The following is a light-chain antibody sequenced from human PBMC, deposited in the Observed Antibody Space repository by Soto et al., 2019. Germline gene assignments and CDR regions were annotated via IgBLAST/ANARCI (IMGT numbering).Light chain of an antibody. CDR1: SSDVGGYNY. CDR3: FSYTGTYTVV. V-gene: IGLV2-11*01. J-gene: IGLJ3*02. Sequence: QSVLTQPRSVSGSPGQSVTISRTGTSSDVGGYNYVSWYQQHPAKAPKLMIYDVSKRPSGVPDRFSGSRSGNTASLTISGLQAEDEADYYCFSYTGTYTVVFGGGTKLTVL. CDR2: DVS.